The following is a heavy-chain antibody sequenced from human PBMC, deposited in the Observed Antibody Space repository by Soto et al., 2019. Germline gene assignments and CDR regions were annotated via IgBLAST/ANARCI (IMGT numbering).Heavy chain of an antibody. CDR3: AKVKVPAAILGAFDL. V-gene: IGHV1-18*01. CDR1: GYTFSTYG. J-gene: IGHJ3*01. Sequence: ASVKVSCKASGYTFSTYGITWVRQAPGQGLDWMGWINPIKGDTNSAAIFQDRVTMTTDTSTRTAYMELRSLKSDDTAVYYCAKVKVPAAILGAFDLWGQGTLVTVSS. D-gene: IGHD2-2*02. CDR2: INPIKGDT.